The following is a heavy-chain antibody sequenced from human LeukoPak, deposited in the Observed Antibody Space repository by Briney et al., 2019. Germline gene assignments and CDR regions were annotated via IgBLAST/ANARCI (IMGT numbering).Heavy chain of an antibody. CDR3: AKATSIVATRGDY. D-gene: IGHD5-12*01. V-gene: IGHV3-23*01. CDR1: GFTFSSYA. Sequence: GGSLRLSCAASGFTFSSYAMSWVRQAPGKGLEWVSAISGSGGSTYYADSVKGRFTISRDNSKLTLYLQMNSLRAEDTDVYYCAKATSIVATRGDYWGQGTLVTVSS. J-gene: IGHJ4*02. CDR2: ISGSGGST.